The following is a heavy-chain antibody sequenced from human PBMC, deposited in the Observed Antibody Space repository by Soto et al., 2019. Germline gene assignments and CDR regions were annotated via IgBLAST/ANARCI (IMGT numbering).Heavy chain of an antibody. CDR1: GYTFTGYY. CDR3: ARVGGSYDSRPFDY. Sequence: ASVKVSCKASGYTFTGYYMHWVRQAPGQGLEWMGWINPNSGGTNYAQKFQGWVTMTRDTSISTAYMEPSRLRSDDTAVYYCARVGGSYDSRPFDYWGQGTLVTVSS. D-gene: IGHD1-26*01. J-gene: IGHJ4*02. CDR2: INPNSGGT. V-gene: IGHV1-2*04.